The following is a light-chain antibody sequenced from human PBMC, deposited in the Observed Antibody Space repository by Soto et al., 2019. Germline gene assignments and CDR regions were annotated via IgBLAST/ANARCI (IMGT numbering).Light chain of an antibody. J-gene: IGKJ1*01. CDR2: GAS. Sequence: EIVLTQSPGTLSLSPGERATLSCRASQSLNIRYLAWYQQKPGQAPRLLIFGASDRATGIPDRFSGSGSGTDLTLTISRLEPDDFAVYYCHQYETSPQTFGRGTKVEIK. V-gene: IGKV3-20*01. CDR1: QSLNIRY. CDR3: HQYETSPQT.